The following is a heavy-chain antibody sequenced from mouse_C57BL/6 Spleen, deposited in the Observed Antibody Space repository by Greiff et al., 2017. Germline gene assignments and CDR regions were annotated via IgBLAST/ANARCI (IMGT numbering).Heavy chain of an antibody. J-gene: IGHJ2*01. V-gene: IGHV1-76*01. CDR1: GYTFTDYS. D-gene: IGHD2-2*01. CDR3: ARHGYYFDY. CDR2: IYPGSGNT. Sequence: VQRVESGAELVRPGASVKLSCKASGYTFTDYSINWVKQRPGQGLEWIARIYPGSGNTYYNEKFKGKATLTAEKSSSTAYMQLSSLTSEDSAVYFCARHGYYFDYWGQGTTLTVSS.